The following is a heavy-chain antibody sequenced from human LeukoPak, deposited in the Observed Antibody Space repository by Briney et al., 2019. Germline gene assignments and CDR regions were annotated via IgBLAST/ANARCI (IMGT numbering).Heavy chain of an antibody. CDR1: GYTFTSYY. Sequence: ASVKVSCKASGYTFTSYYMHWVRQAPGQGLEWMGIINPSGGSTSYAQKFQGRVTITADESTSTAYMELSSLRSEDTAVYYCARTRDIVVVPAATYNWFDPWGQGTLVTVSS. CDR2: INPSGGST. J-gene: IGHJ5*02. V-gene: IGHV1-46*01. CDR3: ARTRDIVVVPAATYNWFDP. D-gene: IGHD2-2*01.